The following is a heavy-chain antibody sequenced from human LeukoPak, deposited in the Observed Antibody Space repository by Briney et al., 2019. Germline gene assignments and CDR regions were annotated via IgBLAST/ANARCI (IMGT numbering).Heavy chain of an antibody. D-gene: IGHD6-13*01. J-gene: IGHJ4*02. V-gene: IGHV3-43*02. CDR2: ISGDSGTK. CDR1: GFTFDEHP. CDR3: AKKSGAAGNFDH. Sequence: GGSLRLSCAASGFTFDEHPMHWVRQPPGKGLEWVSLISGDSGTKHYADSVKGRFTISRDNRKNSLYLQMNSLRTEDTALYYWAKKSGAAGNFDHWGQGTLVTVSS.